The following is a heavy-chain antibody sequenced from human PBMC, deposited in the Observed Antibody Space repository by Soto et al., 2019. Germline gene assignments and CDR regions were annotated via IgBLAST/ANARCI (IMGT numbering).Heavy chain of an antibody. CDR2: MNPNSGNT. Sequence: QVQLVQSGAEVKKPGASVKVSCKASGYTFTSYDINWVRQATGQGLEWMGWMNPNSGNTGYAQKFQGRVTMTRNTSIXXAXMXXSSLRSEDTAVYYCARGQDVLLWFGELTGDNWFDPWGQGTLVTVSS. D-gene: IGHD3-10*01. V-gene: IGHV1-8*01. CDR3: ARGQDVLLWFGELTGDNWFDP. CDR1: GYTFTSYD. J-gene: IGHJ5*02.